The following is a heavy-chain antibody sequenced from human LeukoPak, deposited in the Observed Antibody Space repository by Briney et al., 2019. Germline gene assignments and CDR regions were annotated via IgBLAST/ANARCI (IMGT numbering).Heavy chain of an antibody. CDR2: IKDDGSEK. D-gene: IGHD3-10*01. CDR1: GFTFVGYW. J-gene: IGHJ3*02. CDR3: ARIKEYGFDI. Sequence: GGSLRLSCAGSGFTFVGYWMSWVRQPPGKGPEWVANIKDDGSEKYYLDSVMGRFTISRDNAKNSLYLQMNSLRAEDTAVYSCARIKEYGFDIWGQGTMVTVSS. V-gene: IGHV3-7*01.